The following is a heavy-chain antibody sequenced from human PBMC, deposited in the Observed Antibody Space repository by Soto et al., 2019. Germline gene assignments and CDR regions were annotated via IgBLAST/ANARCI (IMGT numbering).Heavy chain of an antibody. CDR1: GGSISSGGYY. CDR3: ARDYGSTTYVDAFDI. D-gene: IGHD2-2*01. Sequence: QVQLQESGPGLVKPSQTLSLTCTVSGGSISSGGYYWSWIRQHPGKGLEWIGYIYYSGSTYYNPSLKSRFTISVDTSKNQFSLKLSSVTAADTAVYYCARDYGSTTYVDAFDIWGQGTMVTVSS. CDR2: IYYSGST. V-gene: IGHV4-31*03. J-gene: IGHJ3*02.